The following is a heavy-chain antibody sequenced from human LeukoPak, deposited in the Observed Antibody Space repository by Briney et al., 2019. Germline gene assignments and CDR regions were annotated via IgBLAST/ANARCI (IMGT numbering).Heavy chain of an antibody. V-gene: IGHV3-23*01. CDR2: ISGSGGST. J-gene: IGHJ3*02. D-gene: IGHD5-18*01. CDR3: ARVPKGYSYGPTVAFDI. Sequence: GGSLRLSCAASGFTFSSYAMSWVRQAPGKGLEWVSAISGSGGSTYYADSVKGRFTISRDNAKNSLYLQMNSLRAEDTAVYYCARVPKGYSYGPTVAFDIWGQGTMVTVSS. CDR1: GFTFSSYA.